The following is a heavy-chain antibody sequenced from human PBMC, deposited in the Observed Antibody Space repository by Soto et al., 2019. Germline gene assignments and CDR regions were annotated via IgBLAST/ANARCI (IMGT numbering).Heavy chain of an antibody. Sequence: EVQLVESGGGLVKPGGSLRLSCAASGFTFSSYSMNWVRQAPGKGLEWVSSISSSSSYIYYADSVKGRFTISRDNAKNSLYLTMNSLRAEDTAVYYCAIPHSSSLKINWFDPSGQGTLVTVSS. D-gene: IGHD6-13*01. V-gene: IGHV3-21*01. J-gene: IGHJ5*02. CDR2: ISSSSSYI. CDR1: GFTFSSYS. CDR3: AIPHSSSLKINWFDP.